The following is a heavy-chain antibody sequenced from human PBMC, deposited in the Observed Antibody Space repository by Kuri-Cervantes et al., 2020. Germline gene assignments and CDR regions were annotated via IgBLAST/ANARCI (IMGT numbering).Heavy chain of an antibody. V-gene: IGHV3-33*01. D-gene: IGHD3-10*01. Sequence: GGSLRLSCAASGFTFSSYGMHWVRQAPGKGLEWVAVIWYDGSNKYCADSVKGRFTISRDNSKNTLYLQMNSLRDEDTAVYYCAREGGFASGSSPLYYYYGMDVWGQGTTVTVSS. CDR1: GFTFSSYG. CDR3: AREGGFASGSSPLYYYYGMDV. CDR2: IWYDGSNK. J-gene: IGHJ6*02.